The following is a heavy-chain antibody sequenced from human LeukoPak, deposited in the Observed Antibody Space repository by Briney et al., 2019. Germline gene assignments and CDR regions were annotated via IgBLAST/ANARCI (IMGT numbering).Heavy chain of an antibody. CDR2: ITPTGGNT. J-gene: IGHJ4*02. CDR1: AFTFISYA. Sequence: GGALRLSCAASAFTFISYAMSWVRQAPGKGLDWVSTITPTGGNTFHADSVRGRFSISRDNSKNTLYLQMNSLRADDTALYYCAKSLSGYYSNFDYWGQGTLVTVSS. CDR3: AKSLSGYYSNFDY. V-gene: IGHV3-23*01. D-gene: IGHD3-22*01.